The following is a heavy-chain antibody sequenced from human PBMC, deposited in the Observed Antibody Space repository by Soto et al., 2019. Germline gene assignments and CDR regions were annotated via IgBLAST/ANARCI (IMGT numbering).Heavy chain of an antibody. V-gene: IGHV1-18*01. CDR3: ARVVGALGHWFDP. CDR2: ISAYNGNT. Sequence: QVQLVQSGAEVKKPGASVKVSCKASGYTFTSYGISWVRQAPGQGLEWMGRISAYNGNTNYAQKLQGRVTMTTDTSTSTASMALRSVRSGDTAVYYCARVVGALGHWFDPWGQGTLVTVSS. D-gene: IGHD3-3*01. CDR1: GYTFTSYG. J-gene: IGHJ5*02.